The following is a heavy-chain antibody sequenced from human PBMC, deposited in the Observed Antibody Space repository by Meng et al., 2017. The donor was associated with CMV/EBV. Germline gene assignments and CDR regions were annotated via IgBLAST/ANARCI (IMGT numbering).Heavy chain of an antibody. CDR1: GFTFSSYW. CDR2: IKQDGSEK. D-gene: IGHD3-9*01. J-gene: IGHJ4*02. CDR3: ARASSILTGYYYY. V-gene: IGHV3-7*01. Sequence: GESLKISCAASGFTFSSYWMSWVRQAPGKGLEWVANIKQDGSEKYYADSVKGRFTISRDNAKNSLYLQMNSLRAEDTAVYYCARASSILTGYYYYWGQGTLVTVSS.